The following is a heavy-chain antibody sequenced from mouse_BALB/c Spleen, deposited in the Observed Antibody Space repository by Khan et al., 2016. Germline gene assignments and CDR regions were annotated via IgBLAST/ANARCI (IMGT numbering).Heavy chain of an antibody. V-gene: IGHV1S81*02. Sequence: QVQLQQSGAELVKPGASVKLSCKASGYTFTSYYMYWVKQRPGQGLEWIGEINPSNGDTNFNERFKSKATLTVDKSSSTTYMQFSSLTSEDAAVYYCTSACYDDPFAYWGQGTLVTVSA. CDR2: INPSNGDT. CDR1: GYTFTSYY. CDR3: TSACYDDPFAY. J-gene: IGHJ3*01. D-gene: IGHD2-3*01.